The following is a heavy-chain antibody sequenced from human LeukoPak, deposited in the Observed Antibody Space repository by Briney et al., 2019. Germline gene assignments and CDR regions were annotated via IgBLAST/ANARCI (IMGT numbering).Heavy chain of an antibody. Sequence: GGSLRLSCAASGFTFSDYYMSWIRQAPGKGLEWVSYISSSGSTIYYADSMKGRFTISRDNAKNSLYLQMNSLRAEDTAVYYCARDPNKEGDYVGYNWFDPWGQGTLVTVSS. J-gene: IGHJ5*02. CDR2: ISSSGSTI. CDR3: ARDPNKEGDYVGYNWFDP. V-gene: IGHV3-11*04. D-gene: IGHD4-17*01. CDR1: GFTFSDYY.